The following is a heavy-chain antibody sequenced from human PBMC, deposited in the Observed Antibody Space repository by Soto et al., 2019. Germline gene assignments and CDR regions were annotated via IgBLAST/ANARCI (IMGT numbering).Heavy chain of an antibody. D-gene: IGHD3-10*01. CDR3: ARDRPRMTLLRGVISDFDY. V-gene: IGHV3-30-3*01. CDR1: GFTFSNYA. CDR2: ISYDGNNK. J-gene: IGHJ4*02. Sequence: GGSLRLSCTASGFTFSNYAMNWVRQPPGKGLEWVSVISYDGNNKYYADSVKGRFTISRDNSENTLYLQMNSLRPEDTAVYYCARDRPRMTLLRGVISDFDYWGQGALVTVSS.